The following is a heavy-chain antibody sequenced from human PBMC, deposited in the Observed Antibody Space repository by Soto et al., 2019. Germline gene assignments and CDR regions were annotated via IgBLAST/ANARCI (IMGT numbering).Heavy chain of an antibody. CDR3: ARGPSGNWFDP. CDR1: GGSISSYH. CDR2: IYYSGST. J-gene: IGHJ5*02. Sequence: NPSETLSLTCTVSGGSISSYHWSWIRQPPGKGLEWIGYIYYSGSTNYNPSLKSRVTISVDTSKNQFSLKLSSVIAADTAVYYCARGPSGNWFDPWGQGTLVTVSS. D-gene: IGHD3-10*01. V-gene: IGHV4-59*01.